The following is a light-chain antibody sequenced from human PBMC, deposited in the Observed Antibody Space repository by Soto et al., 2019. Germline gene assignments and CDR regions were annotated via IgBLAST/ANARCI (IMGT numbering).Light chain of an antibody. Sequence: EIVMTQSPATLSVSPGERATLSCWASQSVSSNLAWYQQKPGQAPRLLIYVASTRATGIPARFSGSGSGTEFTLTISSLQSEDFAVYYCQQYNSWPQTFGQGTKVDIK. CDR3: QQYNSWPQT. CDR2: VAS. V-gene: IGKV3-15*01. CDR1: QSVSSN. J-gene: IGKJ1*01.